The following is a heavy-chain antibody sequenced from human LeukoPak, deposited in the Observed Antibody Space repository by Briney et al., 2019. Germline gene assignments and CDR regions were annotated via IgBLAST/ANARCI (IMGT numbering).Heavy chain of an antibody. CDR1: GGSITSGNW. D-gene: IGHD6-13*01. CDR2: IYHSGST. Sequence: SGTLSLTCAVPGGSITSGNWWSWVRQPPGKGLEWIGEIYHSGSTNYNPSLKSRVTISVDKSKNQFSLILNSVTAADTAVYYCARGVPAAGSIRFDPWGQGTLVTVSS. J-gene: IGHJ5*02. V-gene: IGHV4-4*02. CDR3: ARGVPAAGSIRFDP.